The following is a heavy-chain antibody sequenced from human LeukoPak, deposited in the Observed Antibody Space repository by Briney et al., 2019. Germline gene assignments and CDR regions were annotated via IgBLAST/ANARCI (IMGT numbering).Heavy chain of an antibody. CDR2: IQTSGST. D-gene: IGHD6-19*01. CDR1: GGSFSGYY. J-gene: IGHJ5*02. V-gene: IGHV4-4*08. CDR3: ARDRPPSSGWLNWFDP. Sequence: PSETLSLTCAVYGGSFSGYYWSWIRQPPGKGLEWIGRIQTSGSTSYNPTLMSRVTISVDTSKNEFSLKLSSVTAADTAVYYCARDRPPSSGWLNWFDPWGQGTLLTVSS.